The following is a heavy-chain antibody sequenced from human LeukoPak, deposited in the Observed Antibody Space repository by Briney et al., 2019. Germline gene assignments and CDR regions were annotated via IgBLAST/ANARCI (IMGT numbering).Heavy chain of an antibody. CDR3: ARDRGPRTGFMVREAYDY. J-gene: IGHJ4*02. V-gene: IGHV3-74*01. Sequence: GGSLRLSCAASGFTFSDYWIHWVRQAPGKGLVWVSRINTDGSITNYADSVKGRFSISRDNAKNTLYLQMSSLRAEDTAVYYCARDRGPRTGFMVREAYDYWGQGALVTVSS. CDR2: INTDGSIT. D-gene: IGHD3-10*01. CDR1: GFTFSDYW.